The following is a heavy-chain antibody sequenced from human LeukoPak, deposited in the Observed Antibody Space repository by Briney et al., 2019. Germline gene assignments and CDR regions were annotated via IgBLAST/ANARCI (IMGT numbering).Heavy chain of an antibody. V-gene: IGHV1-46*01. CDR2: INPSGGST. CDR1: GYTFTSYY. CDR3: ARLGVSGSYVDWFDP. D-gene: IGHD1-26*01. Sequence: ASVKVSCKASGYTFTSYYMHWVRQAPGQGLEWMGIINPSGGSTSYAQKFQGRVTMTRDTSKNQFSLKLSSVTAADTAVYYCARLGVSGSYVDWFDPWGQGTLVTVSS. J-gene: IGHJ5*02.